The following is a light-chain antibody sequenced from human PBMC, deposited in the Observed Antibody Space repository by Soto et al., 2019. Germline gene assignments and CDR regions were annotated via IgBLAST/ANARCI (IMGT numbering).Light chain of an antibody. Sequence: DIQMTQSPSSLSASVGDRVTITCRASQSISSYLNWYQQKPGKAPKLLIYAASRLQSGVPSRFRGGGSGTDFTLTISSLQPEDFATYYCQQRYSTPPWTFGQGTKVEIK. CDR3: QQRYSTPPWT. CDR1: QSISSY. CDR2: AAS. V-gene: IGKV1-39*01. J-gene: IGKJ1*01.